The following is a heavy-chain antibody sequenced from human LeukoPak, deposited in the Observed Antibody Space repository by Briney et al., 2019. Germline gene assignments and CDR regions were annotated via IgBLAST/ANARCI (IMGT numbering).Heavy chain of an antibody. Sequence: SETLSLTCTVSGGSMSSGDYYWSWIRQPPGKGLEWIGYIYYSGSTNYNPSLKSRVTISVDTSKNQFSLKLSSVTAADTAVYYCARVTYDYGDYDAYYFDYWGQGTLVTVSS. J-gene: IGHJ4*02. CDR3: ARVTYDYGDYDAYYFDY. V-gene: IGHV4-61*08. D-gene: IGHD4-17*01. CDR2: IYYSGST. CDR1: GGSMSSGDYY.